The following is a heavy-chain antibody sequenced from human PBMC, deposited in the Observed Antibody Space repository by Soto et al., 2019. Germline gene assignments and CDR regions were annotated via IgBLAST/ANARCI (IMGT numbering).Heavy chain of an antibody. CDR2: ISSSSRYI. J-gene: IGHJ4*02. V-gene: IGHV3-11*05. CDR3: ASSFFQQQVVPFDY. CDR1: GFTFSDYY. D-gene: IGHD6-13*01. Sequence: QVQLVESGGGLVKPRGSLRLSCAASGFTFSDYYMSWIRQAPGKGLEWVSYISSSSRYINYADSVKGRFTISRENAKNSLYLQMNSLRAEDTAVYYCASSFFQQQVVPFDYWGQGTLVTVSS.